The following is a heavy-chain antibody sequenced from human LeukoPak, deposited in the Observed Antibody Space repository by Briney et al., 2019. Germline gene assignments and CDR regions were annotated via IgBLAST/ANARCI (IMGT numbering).Heavy chain of an antibody. J-gene: IGHJ4*02. CDR2: ISYDGSNK. Sequence: GRSLRLSCAASGFTFSSYGMHWVRQAPGKGLEWVAVISYDGSNKYYADSVKGRFTISRDNSKNTLYLQMNSLRAEDTAVYYCAKVAHYDSSGYLADYWGQGTLVTVSS. CDR3: AKVAHYDSSGYLADY. CDR1: GFTFSSYG. V-gene: IGHV3-30*18. D-gene: IGHD3-22*01.